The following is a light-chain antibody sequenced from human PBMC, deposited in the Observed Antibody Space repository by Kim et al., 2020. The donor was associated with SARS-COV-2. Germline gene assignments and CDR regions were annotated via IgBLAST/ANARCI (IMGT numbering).Light chain of an antibody. CDR1: QSVGTS. V-gene: IGKV3-11*01. CDR2: DAA. J-gene: IGKJ4*01. Sequence: EIVLTQSPATLSLSPGERATLSCRASQSVGTSLVWYQQNVGQATRLLTYDAAKRATDIPAQFSGSGSGIDFTPTTSSLESEDFSVYYCQQRSDGPLTFGGGTKGYIK. CDR3: QQRSDGPLT.